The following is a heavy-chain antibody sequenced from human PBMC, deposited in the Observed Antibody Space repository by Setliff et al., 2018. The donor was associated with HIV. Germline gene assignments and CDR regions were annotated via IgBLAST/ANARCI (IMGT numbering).Heavy chain of an antibody. CDR2: IYYSATT. J-gene: IGHJ6*03. V-gene: IGHV4-59*08. D-gene: IGHD2-2*01. Sequence: SETLSLTCTVSDASISNYHWSWIRQPPGKGLEWIGYIYYSATTNYNPSLKSRLTISLDTSKNEFSLRLTSVTAADTAVYYCASEARTRSTYYYSMDVWGKGTTVTSP. CDR3: ASEARTRSTYYYSMDV. CDR1: DASISNYH.